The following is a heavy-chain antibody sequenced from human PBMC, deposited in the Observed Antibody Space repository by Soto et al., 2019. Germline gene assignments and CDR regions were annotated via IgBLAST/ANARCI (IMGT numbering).Heavy chain of an antibody. CDR2: INGRGNYI. J-gene: IGHJ4*02. V-gene: IGHV3-21*01. Sequence: EVQVVESGGDLVKPGGSLRLSCASSGFTFSTYTMNWVRQAPGKGLEWVSSINGRGNYIYYAESVKGRFTISRDNAKNSLYLQMDRLRDADTALYYCVREDGKVGSNSAFDYWGLGALVTVSS. CDR3: VREDGKVGSNSAFDY. CDR1: GFTFSTYT. D-gene: IGHD1-26*01.